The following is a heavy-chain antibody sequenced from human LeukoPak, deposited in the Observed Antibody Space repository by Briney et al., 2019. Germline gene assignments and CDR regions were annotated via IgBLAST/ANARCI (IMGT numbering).Heavy chain of an antibody. CDR2: IYYSGST. CDR3: ARHGRFDYGDYNWFDP. J-gene: IGHJ5*02. CDR1: GGSINTNSYY. Sequence: PSETLSLTCTVSGGSINTNSYYWAWIRQPPGKGLEWIGSIYYSGSTYYNPSLKSRVTISVDTSKNQFSLKLSSVTAADTAVYYCARHGRFDYGDYNWFDPWGQGTLVTVSS. V-gene: IGHV4-39*01. D-gene: IGHD4-17*01.